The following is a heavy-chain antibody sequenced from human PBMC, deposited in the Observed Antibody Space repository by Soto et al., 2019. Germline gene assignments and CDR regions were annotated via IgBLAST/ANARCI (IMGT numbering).Heavy chain of an antibody. Sequence: GASVKVSRKASGGTFSSYAISWVRQAPGQGLEWMGGSIPIFGTANYAQKFQGRVTITADESTSTAYMELSSLRSEDTAVYYCARDGSYYDFWSGYYRMHYYYGMDVWGQGTTVTVSS. D-gene: IGHD3-3*01. CDR1: GGTFSSYA. CDR2: SIPIFGTA. J-gene: IGHJ6*02. CDR3: ARDGSYYDFWSGYYRMHYYYGMDV. V-gene: IGHV1-69*13.